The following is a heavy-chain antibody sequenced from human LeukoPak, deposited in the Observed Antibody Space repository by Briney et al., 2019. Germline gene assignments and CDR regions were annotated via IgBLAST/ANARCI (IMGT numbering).Heavy chain of an antibody. V-gene: IGHV1-8*01. CDR1: GYIFTSYD. CDR3: ARGVRYSYGQMYYFDY. J-gene: IGHJ4*02. Sequence: ASVKVSCKASGYIFTSYDINWVRQATGQGLEWMGWMNPNSGNTGYAQKFQGRVTMTRNTSISTAYMELSSLRSEDTAVYYCARGVRYSYGQMYYFDYWGQGTLVTVSS. CDR2: MNPNSGNT. D-gene: IGHD5-18*01.